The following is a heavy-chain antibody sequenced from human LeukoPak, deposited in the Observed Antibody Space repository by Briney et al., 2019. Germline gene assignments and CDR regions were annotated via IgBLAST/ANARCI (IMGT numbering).Heavy chain of an antibody. Sequence: GESLKISCKGSGYSFTTYWIGWVRQMPGKGLEWMGNIYPGDSDTRYSPSFQGQVTISADKSIGTAYLQWSSLKASDTAMYYCARARYCSGGSCYAEYWGQGTLVTVSS. CDR1: GYSFTTYW. CDR2: IYPGDSDT. V-gene: IGHV5-51*01. J-gene: IGHJ4*02. CDR3: ARARYCSGGSCYAEY. D-gene: IGHD2-15*01.